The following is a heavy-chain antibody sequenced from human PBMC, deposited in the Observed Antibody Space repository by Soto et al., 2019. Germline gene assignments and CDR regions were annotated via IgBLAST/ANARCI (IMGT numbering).Heavy chain of an antibody. Sequence: QVQLVESGGGVVQPGRSLRLSCAAYGFTFSSYGMHWVRQAPGKGLEWVAVISYDGSNKYYADSVKGRFTISRDNSKNTLYLQMNSLRAEDTAVYYCAKDMYYYDSSGDAFDIWGQGTMVTVSS. CDR2: ISYDGSNK. J-gene: IGHJ3*02. D-gene: IGHD3-22*01. V-gene: IGHV3-30*18. CDR3: AKDMYYYDSSGDAFDI. CDR1: GFTFSSYG.